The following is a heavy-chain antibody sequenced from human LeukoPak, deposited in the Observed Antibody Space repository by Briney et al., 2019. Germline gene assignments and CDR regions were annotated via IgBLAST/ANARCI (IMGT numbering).Heavy chain of an antibody. V-gene: IGHV4-4*09. CDR1: GGSISSYY. CDR3: ARYNIVVVPAAMGDYYYYYMDV. Sequence: SETLSLTCTVSGGSISSYYWSWIRQPPGKGLEWIGYIYTSGSTNYNPSLKSRVTISVDTSKNQFSLKLSSVTAADTAVYYCARYNIVVVPAAMGDYYYYYMDVWGKGTTVTVSS. J-gene: IGHJ6*03. D-gene: IGHD2-2*01. CDR2: IYTSGST.